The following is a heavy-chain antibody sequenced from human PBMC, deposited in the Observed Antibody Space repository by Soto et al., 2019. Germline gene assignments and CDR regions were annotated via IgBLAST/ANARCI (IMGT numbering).Heavy chain of an antibody. V-gene: IGHV3-11*01. J-gene: IGHJ4*02. CDR3: ATGRGGRSED. CDR1: GFTFSGYY. Sequence: QVQLVESGGGLVKPGGALRLSCEASGFTFSGYYMTWIRQAPGKGLEWISYFSSSGYTIRYADSVEGRFTVSRDDAKKPLSLQMNGLSSEETAVYYCATGRGGRSEDWGQGTMVTVSS. D-gene: IGHD2-15*01. CDR2: FSSSGYTI.